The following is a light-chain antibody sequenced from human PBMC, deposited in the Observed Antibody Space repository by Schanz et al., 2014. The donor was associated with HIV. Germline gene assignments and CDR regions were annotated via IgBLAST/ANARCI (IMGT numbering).Light chain of an antibody. V-gene: IGLV6-57*04. J-gene: IGLJ2*01. Sequence: NFMLTQPHSVSESPGKTVTISCTRSSGSIANNYVQWYQQRPGFAPTTVIYENNQRHSGVPDRFSGSIDSFSNSASLTISGLQTEDEADYFCQSYDSSDQVIFGGGTKLTVL. CDR2: ENN. CDR1: SGSIANNY. CDR3: QSYDSSDQVI.